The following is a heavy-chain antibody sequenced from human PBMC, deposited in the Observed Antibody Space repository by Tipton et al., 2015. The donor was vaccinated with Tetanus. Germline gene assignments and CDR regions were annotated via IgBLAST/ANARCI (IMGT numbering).Heavy chain of an antibody. CDR3: ARHPPPYYYGSGSYLDY. CDR2: IYYSGST. Sequence: TLSLTCTVSGASLRGGDYHWSWIRQPPGKALEWIGSIYYSGSTFYHPSLQSRVTISVDTSKNQFSLRLSSVTAADTAVYFCARHPPPYYYGSGSYLDYWGQGTPVTVSS. V-gene: IGHV4-30-2*03. D-gene: IGHD3-10*01. J-gene: IGHJ4*02. CDR1: GASLRGGDYH.